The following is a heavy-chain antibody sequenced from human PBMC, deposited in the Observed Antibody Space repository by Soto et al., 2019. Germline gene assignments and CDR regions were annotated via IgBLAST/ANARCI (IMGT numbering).Heavy chain of an antibody. CDR1: GYTFTSYY. J-gene: IGHJ3*02. CDR3: ALSGQSSGWSDAFDI. CDR2: INPSGGST. Sequence: QVQLVQSGAEVKKPGASVKVSCKASGYTFTSYYMHWVRQAPGQGLEWMGIINPSGGSTSYAQKFQGRVTMTRDTSTSTVYMELSSLRSEDTAVYCCALSGQSSGWSDAFDIWGQGTMVTVSS. V-gene: IGHV1-46*01. D-gene: IGHD6-19*01.